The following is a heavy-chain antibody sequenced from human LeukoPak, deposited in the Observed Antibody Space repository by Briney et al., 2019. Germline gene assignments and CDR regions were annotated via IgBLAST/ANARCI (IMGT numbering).Heavy chain of an antibody. CDR2: ISSSSSYI. J-gene: IGHJ4*02. CDR1: GFTFSSYN. CDR3: ARDRLGPLPHFDY. Sequence: KAGGSLRLSCAASGFTFSSYNMNWVRQAPGKGLEWVSSISSSSSYIYYADSLKGRFTISRDNAKNSLYLQMNSLRAEDTAVYYCARDRLGPLPHFDYWGQGTLVTVSS. D-gene: IGHD1-26*01. V-gene: IGHV3-21*01.